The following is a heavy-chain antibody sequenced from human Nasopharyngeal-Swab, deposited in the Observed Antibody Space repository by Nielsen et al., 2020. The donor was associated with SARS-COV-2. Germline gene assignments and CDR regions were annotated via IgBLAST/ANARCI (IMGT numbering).Heavy chain of an antibody. V-gene: IGHV5-10-1*01. CDR2: IDPSDSYT. CDR1: GYSFTSYW. Sequence: GESLKISCKGSGYSFTSYWISWVRQMPGKGLEWMGRIDPSDSYTNYSPSFQGHVTISADKSISTACLQWSSLKASDTAMYYCAGTRIVGATTAWFDPWGQGTLVTVSS. CDR3: AGTRIVGATTAWFDP. D-gene: IGHD1-26*01. J-gene: IGHJ5*02.